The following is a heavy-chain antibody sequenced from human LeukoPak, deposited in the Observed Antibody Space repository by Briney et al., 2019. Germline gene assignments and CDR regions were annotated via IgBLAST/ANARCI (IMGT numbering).Heavy chain of an antibody. D-gene: IGHD4-11*01. CDR2: ISYDGSNK. V-gene: IGHV3-30-3*01. CDR3: AKDLMGNYVGTRRFYYYYGMDV. J-gene: IGHJ6*02. CDR1: GFTFSSYA. Sequence: TGGSLRLSCAASGFTFSSYAMHWVRQAPGKGLEWVAVISYDGSNKYYADSVKGRFTISRDNSKNTLYLQMNSLRAEDTAVYYCAKDLMGNYVGTRRFYYYYGMDVWGQGTTVTVSS.